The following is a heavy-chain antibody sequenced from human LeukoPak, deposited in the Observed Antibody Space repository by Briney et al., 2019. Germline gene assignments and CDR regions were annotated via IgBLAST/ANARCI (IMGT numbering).Heavy chain of an antibody. CDR3: ARHEDRNWYFDH. D-gene: IGHD1-1*01. Sequence: PSETLSLTCTVSGGSISSSYYYWGWIRQPPGKGLEWTGTIYYSGSTYYNPSLKSRVTISVDTSKNQFSLKLSSVTAPDTAVYYCARHEDRNWYFDHWGQGTLVTVSS. CDR2: IYYSGST. J-gene: IGHJ4*02. V-gene: IGHV4-39*01. CDR1: GGSISSSYYY.